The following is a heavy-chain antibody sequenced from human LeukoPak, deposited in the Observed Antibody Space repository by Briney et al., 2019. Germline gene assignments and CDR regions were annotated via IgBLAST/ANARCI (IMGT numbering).Heavy chain of an antibody. CDR3: ASSSWYLSASLVFQH. Sequence: ASVKVSCKASGYTFTSYYMHWVRQAPGQGLEWMGIINPSGGSTSYAQKFQGRVTMTRDTSTSTVYMELSSLRSEDTAVYYCASSSWYLSASLVFQHWGQATLVTVSS. J-gene: IGHJ1*01. CDR1: GYTFTSYY. V-gene: IGHV1-46*01. D-gene: IGHD6-13*01. CDR2: INPSGGST.